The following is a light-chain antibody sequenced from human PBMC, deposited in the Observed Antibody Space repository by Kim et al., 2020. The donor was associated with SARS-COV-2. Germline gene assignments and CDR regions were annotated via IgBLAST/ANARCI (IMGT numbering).Light chain of an antibody. J-gene: IGKJ1*01. V-gene: IGKV3D-15*01. CDR2: GAS. CDR3: QQYSNCPRT. Sequence: EIVMTQSPATLSVSPGERATLSCRASQSVSSNLAWYQQKPGQAPRLLIYGASTRATGIPARFSGSGSRTEFTLTISSLQSEDFAVYYCQQYSNCPRTFGLGTKVDIK. CDR1: QSVSSN.